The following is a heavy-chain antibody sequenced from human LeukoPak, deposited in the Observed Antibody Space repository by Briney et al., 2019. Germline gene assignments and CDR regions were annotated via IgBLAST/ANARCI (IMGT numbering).Heavy chain of an antibody. CDR1: GYSISSGYY. V-gene: IGHV4-38-2*02. J-gene: IGHJ5*02. D-gene: IGHD4-11*01. CDR3: ARDPTTVTTINYWFDP. Sequence: PSETLSLTCTVSGYSISSGYYWGWIRQPPGKGLEWIGSIYHSGSTYYNPSLKSRVTMSVDTSKNQFSLKLSSVTAADTAVYYCARDPTTVTTINYWFDPWGQGTLVTVSS. CDR2: IYHSGST.